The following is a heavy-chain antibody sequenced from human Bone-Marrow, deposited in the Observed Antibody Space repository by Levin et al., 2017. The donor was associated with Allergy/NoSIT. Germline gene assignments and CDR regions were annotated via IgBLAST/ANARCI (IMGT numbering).Heavy chain of an antibody. D-gene: IGHD3-22*01. CDR1: GGTFSSYA. Sequence: AASVKVSCKASGGTFSSYAISWVRQAPGQGLEWMGGIIPIFGTANYAQKFQGRVTITADESTSTAYMELSSLRSEDTAVYYCARDYDSSGRAGGYFDYWGQGTLVTVSS. CDR3: ARDYDSSGRAGGYFDY. V-gene: IGHV1-69*13. J-gene: IGHJ4*02. CDR2: IIPIFGTA.